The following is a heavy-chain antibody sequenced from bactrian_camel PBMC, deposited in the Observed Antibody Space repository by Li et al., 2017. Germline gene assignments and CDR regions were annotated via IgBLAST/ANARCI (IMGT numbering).Heavy chain of an antibody. V-gene: IGHV3S55*01. CDR2: IGTDGAA. CDR1: GYTRPR. J-gene: IGHJ4*01. Sequence: HVQLVESGGGSVQAGGSLRISCQVSGYTRPRMAWFRQAPGKEREGVAAIGTDGAAVYADSVKGRFTISADSARRNLELQMDNLKPEDTAMYYCASAPDVANVASMPAARYFPYWGRGTQVTVS. D-gene: IGHD4*01. CDR3: ASAPDVANVASMPAARYFPY.